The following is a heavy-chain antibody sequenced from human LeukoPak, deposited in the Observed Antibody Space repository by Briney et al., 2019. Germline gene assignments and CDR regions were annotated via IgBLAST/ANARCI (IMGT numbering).Heavy chain of an antibody. CDR2: IRYDGRNT. Sequence: GGSLRLSCAASGFTFSNYGMHWVRQAPGKGLEWVTFIRYDGRNTYYADSVKGRFTISRDNSKNTLYLQMNSLRAEDTAVYYCAKDFLRLPMVRGAQIPYYMDVWGKGTTVTISS. D-gene: IGHD3-10*01. V-gene: IGHV3-30*02. J-gene: IGHJ6*03. CDR1: GFTFSNYG. CDR3: AKDFLRLPMVRGAQIPYYMDV.